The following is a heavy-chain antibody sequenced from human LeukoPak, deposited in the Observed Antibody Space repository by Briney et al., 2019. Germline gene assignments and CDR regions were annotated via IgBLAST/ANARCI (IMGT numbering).Heavy chain of an antibody. Sequence: PSETLSLTCTVSGGSISSYYWSWIRQPPGKGLEWIGSIYYSGCTYYNPSLKSRVTISVDTSKNQFSLKLSSVTAADTAVYYCASNIAAAGTWMPYWGQGTLVTVSS. CDR1: GGSISSYY. J-gene: IGHJ4*02. CDR3: ASNIAAAGTWMPY. CDR2: IYYSGCT. V-gene: IGHV4-59*12. D-gene: IGHD6-13*01.